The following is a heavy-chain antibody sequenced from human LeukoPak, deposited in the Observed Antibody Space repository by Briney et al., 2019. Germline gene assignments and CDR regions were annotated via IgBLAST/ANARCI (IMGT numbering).Heavy chain of an antibody. CDR2: IYHSEST. CDR3: ARPAKPY. J-gene: IGHJ4*02. V-gene: IGHV4-30-2*01. CDR1: DDSISRGGYC. D-gene: IGHD1-14*01. Sequence: SQTLSLTCAVSDDSISRGGYCWNWIRQPPGKGLEWIGYIYHSESTYYTPSLKSRVTISVDTSKNQFSLKLSSVTAADTAVYYCARPAKPYWGQGTLVTVSS.